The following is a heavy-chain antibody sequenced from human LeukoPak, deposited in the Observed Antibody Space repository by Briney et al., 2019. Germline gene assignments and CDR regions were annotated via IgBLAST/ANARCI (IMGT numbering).Heavy chain of an antibody. Sequence: ASVKVSCKASGYTFTSYDINWVRQATGQGLEWMGWMNPNSGNTGYAQKFQGRVTITRNTSISTAYMELSSLRSEDTAVYYCARGGWDDSSGWYVDYYYMDVWGKGTTVTVSS. J-gene: IGHJ6*03. D-gene: IGHD6-19*01. CDR3: ARGGWDDSSGWYVDYYYMDV. CDR1: GYTFTSYD. V-gene: IGHV1-8*03. CDR2: MNPNSGNT.